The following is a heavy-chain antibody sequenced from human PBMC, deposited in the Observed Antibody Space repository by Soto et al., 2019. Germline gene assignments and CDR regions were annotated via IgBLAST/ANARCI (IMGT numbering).Heavy chain of an antibody. V-gene: IGHV3-64*01. CDR3: ARGSRYGDYAYYYDY. CDR2: ISSNGGST. CDR1: GFTFISYA. J-gene: IGHJ4*02. Sequence: GGSLRLSCAASGFTFISYAMHWVLQAPGKGLEYVSAISSNGGSTYYANSVKGRFTISRDNSKNTLYLQMGSLRAEDMAVYYCARGSRYGDYAYYYDYWGRGALVTVSS. D-gene: IGHD4-17*01.